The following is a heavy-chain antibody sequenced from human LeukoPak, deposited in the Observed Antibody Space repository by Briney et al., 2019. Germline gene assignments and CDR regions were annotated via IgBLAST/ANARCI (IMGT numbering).Heavy chain of an antibody. D-gene: IGHD3-16*01. J-gene: IGHJ4*02. V-gene: IGHV4-30-2*01. CDR2: IYHTGST. CDR3: ARTGGGYSADY. Sequence: SETLSLTCTVSGGSISSGHYYWSWIRQPPGKGPELIGYIYHTGSTYYNPSLKSRVTISLDGSKNQFSLNLNSVTAADTAVYYCARTGGGYSADYWGQGTLVTVSS. CDR1: GGSISSGHYY.